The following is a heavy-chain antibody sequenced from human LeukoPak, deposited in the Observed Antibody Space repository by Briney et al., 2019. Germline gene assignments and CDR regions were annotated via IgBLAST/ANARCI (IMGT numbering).Heavy chain of an antibody. J-gene: IGHJ5*02. V-gene: IGHV4-59*01. CDR1: GGSISSYY. CDR3: ARGLTVTTFDWFDP. D-gene: IGHD4-17*01. CDR2: IYYSGST. Sequence: SETLSLTCTVSGGSISSYYWSWIRQPPGKGLEWIGYIYYSGSTNYNPSLKSRVTISVDTSKNQFSLKLSSVTAADTVVYYCARGLTVTTFDWFDPWGQGTLVTVSS.